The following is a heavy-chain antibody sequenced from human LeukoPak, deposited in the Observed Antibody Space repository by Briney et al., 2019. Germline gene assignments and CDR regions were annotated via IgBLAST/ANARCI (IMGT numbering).Heavy chain of an antibody. J-gene: IGHJ4*02. Sequence: SETLSLTCAVSGYSISSGYYWVWIRQPPGNGLEWIGSVYHTGSTYYHPSLKSRVTISLDTSKNQFSLRLTSVTAADTALYYCASHYYASSGSLFDSWGRGSLVTVSS. CDR2: VYHTGST. CDR3: ASHYYASSGSLFDS. V-gene: IGHV4-38-2*01. CDR1: GYSISSGYY. D-gene: IGHD3-22*01.